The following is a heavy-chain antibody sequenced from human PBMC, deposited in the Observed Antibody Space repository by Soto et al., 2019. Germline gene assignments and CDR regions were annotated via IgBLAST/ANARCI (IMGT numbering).Heavy chain of an antibody. V-gene: IGHV4-31*03. CDR1: GGSISSGGYY. D-gene: IGHD3-3*01. Sequence: SETLSLTCTVSGGSISSGGYYWSWIRQHPGKGLEWIGYIYYSGSTYYNPSLKSRVTISVDTSKNQFSLKLSSVTAADTAVYYCARESAQDYDFWSGYYRTAYSPTDYYGMDVWGQGTKVTVSS. CDR2: IYYSGST. J-gene: IGHJ6*02. CDR3: ARESAQDYDFWSGYYRTAYSPTDYYGMDV.